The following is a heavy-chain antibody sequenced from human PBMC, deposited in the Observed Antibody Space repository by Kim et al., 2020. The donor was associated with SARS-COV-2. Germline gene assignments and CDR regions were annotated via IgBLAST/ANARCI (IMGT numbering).Heavy chain of an antibody. D-gene: IGHD2-2*01. CDR2: ISNSDRT. CDR1: GFTFSSYA. CDR3: AATGSGGRYCSRTSCLYYFDY. V-gene: IGHV3-23*01. Sequence: GGSLRLSCAASGFTFSSYAMSWVRQAPGKGLEWVSTISNSDRTYYTDSVKGRFTISRDNSKNTLYLQMNSLRAEDTAVYYCAATGSGGRYCSRTSCLYYFDYWGQGTLVTVSS. J-gene: IGHJ4*02.